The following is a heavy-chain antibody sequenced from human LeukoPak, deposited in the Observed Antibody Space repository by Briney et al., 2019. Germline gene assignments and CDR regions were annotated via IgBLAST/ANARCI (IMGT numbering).Heavy chain of an antibody. Sequence: GGSLRLSCPASGFIFSDYYMSWIRQAPGKGLEWVSLISSSSSYIFYADSVKGRFTISRDNAKKSLYLQMNSLRAEDTAVYYCARPLSGTTDFDYWGQGTLVTVSS. J-gene: IGHJ4*02. D-gene: IGHD1-20*01. CDR2: ISSSSSYI. CDR3: ARPLSGTTDFDY. CDR1: GFIFSDYY. V-gene: IGHV3-11*06.